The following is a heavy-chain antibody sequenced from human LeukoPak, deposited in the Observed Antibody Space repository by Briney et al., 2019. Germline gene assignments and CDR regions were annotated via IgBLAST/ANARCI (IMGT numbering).Heavy chain of an antibody. CDR1: GFTFSSYS. CDR2: ISSSSSYI. V-gene: IGHV3-21*01. CDR3: ARDGITIFGVVIIDYYYGMDV. J-gene: IGHJ6*02. D-gene: IGHD3-3*01. Sequence: PGGSLRLSSAASGFTFSSYSMNWVRQAPGKGLEWVSSISSSSSYIYYADSVKGRFTISRDNAKNSLYLQMNSLRAEDTAVYYCARDGITIFGVVIIDYYYGMDVWGQGTTVTVSS.